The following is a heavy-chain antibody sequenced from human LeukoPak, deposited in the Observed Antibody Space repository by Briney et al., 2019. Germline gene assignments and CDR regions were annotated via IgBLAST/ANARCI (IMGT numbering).Heavy chain of an antibody. D-gene: IGHD5-24*01. Sequence: ASVKVSCKASGYTYTSYAMHWVRQAPGQGLEWMGWITPSGGTNYPQKFQGRVAITRDTSITTAYMDLSKLTSDDTAVYYCARDRYGDGFAHFDYWGQGALVTVSS. CDR2: ITPSGGT. V-gene: IGHV1-2*02. CDR1: GYTYTSYA. CDR3: ARDRYGDGFAHFDY. J-gene: IGHJ4*02.